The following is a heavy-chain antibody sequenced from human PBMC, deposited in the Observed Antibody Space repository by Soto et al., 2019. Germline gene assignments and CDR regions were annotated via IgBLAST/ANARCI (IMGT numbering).Heavy chain of an antibody. V-gene: IGHV3-23*01. J-gene: IGHJ4*02. CDR1: GFTFSSYA. CDR2: ISGSGGNT. CDR3: AKGTSSTWYHFDY. D-gene: IGHD2-2*01. Sequence: GGSLRLSCAASGFTFSSYAMGWVRQAPGKGLEWVSVISGSGGNTYYADSVKGRFTVSRDNSKDTLYLQMNSLGAEDAAVYYCAKGTSSTWYHFDYWGQGTLVTVSS.